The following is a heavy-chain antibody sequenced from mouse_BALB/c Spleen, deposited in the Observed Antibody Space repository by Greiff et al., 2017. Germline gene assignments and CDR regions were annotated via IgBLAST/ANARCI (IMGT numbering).Heavy chain of an antibody. CDR2: INPSTGYT. CDR1: GYTFTSYW. Sequence: QVQLQQSGAELAKPGASVKMSCKASGYTFTSYWMHWVKQRPGQGLEWIGYINPSTGYTEYNQKFKDKATLTADKSSSTAYMQLSSLTSEDSAVYYCASPLTTASDYWGQGTTLTVSS. J-gene: IGHJ2*01. D-gene: IGHD1-2*01. CDR3: ASPLTTASDY. V-gene: IGHV1-7*01.